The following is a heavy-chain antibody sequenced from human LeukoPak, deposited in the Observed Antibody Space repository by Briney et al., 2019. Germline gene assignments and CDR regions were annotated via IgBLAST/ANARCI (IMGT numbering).Heavy chain of an antibody. CDR2: IYTSGST. CDR3: ARSHADPTVTNFDY. CDR1: GGSISSGSYY. D-gene: IGHD4-17*01. Sequence: SQTLSLTCTVSGGSISSGSYYWSWIRQPAGKGLVWIGRIYTSGSTNYNPSLKSRVTISVDTSKNQFSLKLSSVTAADTAVYYCARSHADPTVTNFDYWGQGTLVTVSS. V-gene: IGHV4-61*02. J-gene: IGHJ4*02.